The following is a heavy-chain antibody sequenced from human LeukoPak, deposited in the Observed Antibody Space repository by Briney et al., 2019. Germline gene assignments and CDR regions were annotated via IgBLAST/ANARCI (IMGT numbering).Heavy chain of an antibody. D-gene: IGHD1-26*01. V-gene: IGHV1-24*01. CDR3: ARVDYSGSYADY. J-gene: IGHJ4*02. CDR2: FDPEDGET. CDR1: GYTLTELS. Sequence: ASVKVSCKVSGYTLTELSMHWVRQAPGKGLEWMGGFDPEDGETIYAQKFQGRVTMTRNTSISTAYMELSSLRSEDTAVYYCARVDYSGSYADYWGQGTLVTVSS.